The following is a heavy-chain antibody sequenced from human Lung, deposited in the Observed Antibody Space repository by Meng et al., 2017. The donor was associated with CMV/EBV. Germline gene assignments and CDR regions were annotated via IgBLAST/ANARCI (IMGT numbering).Heavy chain of an antibody. CDR3: LRRSGGSV. CDR1: GACIANHNC. V-gene: IGHV4-4*03. Sequence: VPVRARGRALVKPPQTLTLTCGVSGACIANHNCWAWARQPPGKGLEWIGEIPHRGRSAYNPSLKSRVSMSIDKSKNQFSLKLTSVTAADTAVYHCLRRSGGSVWGQGTLVTVSS. CDR2: IPHRGRS. J-gene: IGHJ1*01. D-gene: IGHD3-10*01.